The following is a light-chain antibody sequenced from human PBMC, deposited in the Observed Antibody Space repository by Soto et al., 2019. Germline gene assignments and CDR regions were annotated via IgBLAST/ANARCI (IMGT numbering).Light chain of an antibody. Sequence: EIVLTQSPATLSLSPGERVTLSCMASQSVGSNLAWYQQKPGQAPRLFIYDTSNRATGIPARFSGSGSGTDFTLTISSLEPEDFAVYYCQQRSNWPLTFGGGTTVDIK. CDR1: QSVGSN. CDR3: QQRSNWPLT. J-gene: IGKJ4*01. CDR2: DTS. V-gene: IGKV3-11*01.